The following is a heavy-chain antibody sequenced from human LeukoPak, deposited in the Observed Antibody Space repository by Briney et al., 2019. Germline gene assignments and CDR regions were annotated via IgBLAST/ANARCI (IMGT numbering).Heavy chain of an antibody. CDR1: GGSISSSSYY. V-gene: IGHV4-39*01. CDR2: IYYSGST. D-gene: IGHD4-11*01. CDR3: ARPMTTDANFDY. Sequence: SETLSLTCTVTGGSISSSSYYWGWIRQPPGKGLEWIGSIYYSGSTYYNPSLKSRVTISVDTSKNQFSLKLSSVTAADTAVYYCARPMTTDANFDYWGQGTLVTVSS. J-gene: IGHJ4*02.